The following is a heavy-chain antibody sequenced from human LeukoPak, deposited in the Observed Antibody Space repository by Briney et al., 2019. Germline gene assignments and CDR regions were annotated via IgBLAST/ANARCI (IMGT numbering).Heavy chain of an antibody. V-gene: IGHV4-61*01. CDR1: GFSVTTDSYC. Sequence: SETLSLTCTVSGFSVTTDSYCWGWIRQRPGKGLEWIGYDYCGGNTNYDPSLKRRVTISVDTSKNQFSLTLTSVTAADTAVYFCARDHFGSLDSWGQGIPVTVSS. CDR2: DYCGGNT. J-gene: IGHJ4*02. CDR3: ARDHFGSLDS. D-gene: IGHD3-10*01.